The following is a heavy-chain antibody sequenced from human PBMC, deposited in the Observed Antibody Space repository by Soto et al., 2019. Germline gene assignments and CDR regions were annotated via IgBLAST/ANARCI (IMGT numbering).Heavy chain of an antibody. CDR3: AKLAGDYASDY. J-gene: IGHJ4*02. Sequence: GGSLRLSCAASGFTFSTYAMNWVRQAPGKGLEWVSLISGGGTRTYYADSVKGRFTISRDNSKNTVHLQMNSLRAEDTAVYYCAKLAGDYASDYWGQGTLVTVSS. CDR2: ISGGGTRT. CDR1: GFTFSTYA. V-gene: IGHV3-23*01. D-gene: IGHD4-17*01.